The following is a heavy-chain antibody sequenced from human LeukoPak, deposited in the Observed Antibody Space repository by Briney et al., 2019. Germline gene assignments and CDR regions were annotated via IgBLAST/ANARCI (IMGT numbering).Heavy chain of an antibody. CDR2: IWYDGSNK. D-gene: IGHD4-23*01. Sequence: GGSLRLSCAASGFTFSSYGMHWVRQAPGKGLEWVAVIWYDGSNKYYADSVKGRFTISRDNSKNTLYLQMNSLRAEDTAVYYCARDPSYGGNSALPIDYWGQGTLVTVSS. CDR1: GFTFSSYG. J-gene: IGHJ4*02. V-gene: IGHV3-33*01. CDR3: ARDPSYGGNSALPIDY.